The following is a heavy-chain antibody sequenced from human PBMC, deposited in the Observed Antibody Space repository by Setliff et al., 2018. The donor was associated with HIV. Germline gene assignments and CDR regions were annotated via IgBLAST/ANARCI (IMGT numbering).Heavy chain of an antibody. CDR1: GGSISSYY. CDR3: ARLGYRWGGNDY. Sequence: SETLSLTCTVSGGSISSYYWSWIRQSPGKGLEWIGSIYHSGSTYYNPSLKSRVAISVDTSKNQFSLKLSSVTAADTAVYYCARLGYRWGGNDYWGQGTLVTVSS. CDR2: IYHSGST. V-gene: IGHV4-59*04. J-gene: IGHJ4*02. D-gene: IGHD7-27*01.